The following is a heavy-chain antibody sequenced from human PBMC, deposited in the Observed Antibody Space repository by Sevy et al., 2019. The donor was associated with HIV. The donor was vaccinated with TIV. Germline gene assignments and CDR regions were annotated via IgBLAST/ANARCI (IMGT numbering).Heavy chain of an antibody. CDR1: GFTFSSYW. CDR2: IKQDGSEK. J-gene: IGHJ3*02. Sequence: GGSLRLSCAASGFTFSSYWMSWVRQAPGKGVEWVANIKQDGSEKYYVDSVKGRFTISRDNAKNSLYLQMNSLRVEDTAVYYCARPRVGPHDEFDIWGQGTMVTVSS. CDR3: ARPRVGPHDEFDI. V-gene: IGHV3-7*03. D-gene: IGHD1-26*01.